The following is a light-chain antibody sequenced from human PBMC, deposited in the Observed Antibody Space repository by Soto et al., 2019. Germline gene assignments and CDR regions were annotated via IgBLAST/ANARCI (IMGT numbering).Light chain of an antibody. CDR2: DTS. CDR3: QQYSKWPPFT. Sequence: EVVMTQSPATLSVSPGERATLSCRASQSVNNEVAWYQQKPGQAPRLLISDTSTRATGIPARFSGSGSGTEFTLTISSLQPEDLAVYYCQQYSKWPPFTFGQGTRLEMK. V-gene: IGKV3-15*01. CDR1: QSVNNE. J-gene: IGKJ5*01.